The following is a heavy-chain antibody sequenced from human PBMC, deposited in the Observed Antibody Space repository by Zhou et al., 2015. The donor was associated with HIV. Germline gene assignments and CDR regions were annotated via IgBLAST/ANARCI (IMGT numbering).Heavy chain of an antibody. CDR1: GGTFSSYA. CDR3: ARAFTYLSRRLVTALRQLDY. D-gene: IGHD3-9*01. CDR2: IIPIFGTA. Sequence: QVQLVQSGAEVKKPGSSVKVSCKASGGTFSSYAISWVRQAPGQGLEWMGGIIPIFGTANYAQKFQGRVTITADESTSTAYMELSSLRSEDTAVYYCARAFTYLSRRLVTALRQLDYWGQGTLVTVSS. J-gene: IGHJ4*02. V-gene: IGHV1-69*01.